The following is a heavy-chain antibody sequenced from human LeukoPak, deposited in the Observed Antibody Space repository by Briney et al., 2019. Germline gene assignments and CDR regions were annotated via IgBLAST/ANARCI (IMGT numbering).Heavy chain of an antibody. D-gene: IGHD6-13*01. CDR2: ISYDGSNK. J-gene: IGHJ4*02. V-gene: IGHV3-30-3*01. Sequence: PGGSLRLSCAASGFTLSSYAMHWVRQAPGKGLEWVAVISYDGSNKYYADSVKGRFTISRDNSKNTLYLQMNSLRAEDTAVYYCASTEQQLTLFDYWGQGTLVTVSS. CDR3: ASTEQQLTLFDY. CDR1: GFTLSSYA.